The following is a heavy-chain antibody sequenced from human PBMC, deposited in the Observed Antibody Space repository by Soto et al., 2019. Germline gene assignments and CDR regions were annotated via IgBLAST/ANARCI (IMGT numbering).Heavy chain of an antibody. D-gene: IGHD6-19*01. V-gene: IGHV1-3*05. Sequence: QVQLVQSGAEEKKPGASVKVSCKASGYTFTGYAMPWVRQAPGHRLEWMGWINAGNGNTKYSQKFQGRVTITRDTSASTAYMELSSLRSEDTSVYYCARAVAVAADFDYWGQGTLFTVSS. J-gene: IGHJ4*02. CDR2: INAGNGNT. CDR3: ARAVAVAADFDY. CDR1: GYTFTGYA.